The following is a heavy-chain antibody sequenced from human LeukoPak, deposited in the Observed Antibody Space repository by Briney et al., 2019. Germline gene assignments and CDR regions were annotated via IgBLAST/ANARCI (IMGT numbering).Heavy chain of an antibody. CDR1: GGTFSSYA. Sequence: SVKVSCKASGGTFSSYAISWVRQAPGQGLEWIGGIIPIFGTANYAQKFQGRVTITTDESTSTAYMELSSLRSEDTAVYYCARDQVLWSTGAFDIWGQGTMVTVSS. D-gene: IGHD3-10*01. CDR3: ARDQVLWSTGAFDI. V-gene: IGHV1-69*05. CDR2: IIPIFGTA. J-gene: IGHJ3*02.